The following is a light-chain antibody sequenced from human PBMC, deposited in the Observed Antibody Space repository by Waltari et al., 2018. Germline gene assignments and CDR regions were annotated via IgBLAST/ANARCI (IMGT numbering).Light chain of an antibody. J-gene: IGLJ2*01. V-gene: IGLV1-40*01. CDR3: QSYVSTHVI. CDR1: SSNIGAGHV. Sequence: QSVLTQPASMSGAPGQRVTISCTGSSSNIGAGHVVHWYQCLPGAAPRLLIYSNSHRPSGVPGRFSGSRSGSSASLVITGLQTEDEATYYCQSYVSTHVIFGGGTLLTVL. CDR2: SNS.